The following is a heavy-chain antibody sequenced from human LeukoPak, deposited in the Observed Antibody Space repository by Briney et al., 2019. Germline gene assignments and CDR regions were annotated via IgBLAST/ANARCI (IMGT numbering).Heavy chain of an antibody. CDR3: ARGTGNNWSYFDY. CDR2: IWFDGSNK. D-gene: IGHD1-1*01. J-gene: IGHJ4*02. Sequence: PGRSLRLSCAASGFIFSTYGMHWGRQAPGKGLEWGAVIWFDGSNKYYTDSVKGRFTISRDNSKNTLYLQMNSLRAEDTTVYYCARGTGNNWSYFDYWGQGTLVTVSS. V-gene: IGHV3-33*01. CDR1: GFIFSTYG.